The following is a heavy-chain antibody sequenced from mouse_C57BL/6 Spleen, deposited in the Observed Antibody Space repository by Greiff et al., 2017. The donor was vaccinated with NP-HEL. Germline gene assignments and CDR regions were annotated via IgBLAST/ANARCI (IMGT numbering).Heavy chain of an antibody. CDR3: ARSYYGYDGYAMDY. Sequence: QVQLKESGPGLVAPSQSLSITCTVSGFSLTSYGVHWVRQPPGKGLEWLVVIWSDGSTTYNSALKSRLSISKDNSKSQVFLKMNSLQTDDTAMYYCARSYYGYDGYAMDYWGQGTSVTVSS. D-gene: IGHD2-9*01. CDR2: IWSDGST. V-gene: IGHV2-6*03. J-gene: IGHJ4*01. CDR1: GFSLTSYG.